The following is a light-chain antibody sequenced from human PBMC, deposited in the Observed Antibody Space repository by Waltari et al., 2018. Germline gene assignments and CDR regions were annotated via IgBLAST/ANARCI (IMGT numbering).Light chain of an antibody. CDR1: SSDVGGYNY. V-gene: IGLV2-14*01. CDR3: SSYTSSSTPL. Sequence: QSALTQPASVSGSPGQSLTISCPGPSSDVGGYNYVSWYQQHPGKAPKLMIFDVTERPSGVSIRFSGSKSGNTASLTISGLQAEDEADYYCSSYTSSSTPLFGGGTKLTVL. CDR2: DVT. J-gene: IGLJ2*01.